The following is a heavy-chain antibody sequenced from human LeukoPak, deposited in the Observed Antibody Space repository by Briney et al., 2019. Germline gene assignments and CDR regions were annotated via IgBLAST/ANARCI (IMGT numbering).Heavy chain of an antibody. CDR1: GFTFDDYA. CDR3: AKAGVRYCSGGSCYSDYYFDY. V-gene: IGHV3-9*01. CDR2: ISWNSGSI. J-gene: IGHJ4*02. D-gene: IGHD2-15*01. Sequence: PGGSLSLSCAASGFTFDDYAMHWVRQAPGKGLEWVSGISWNSGSIGYADSVKGRFTISRDNAKNSLYLQMNSLRAEDTALYYCAKAGVRYCSGGSCYSDYYFDYWGQGTLVTVSS.